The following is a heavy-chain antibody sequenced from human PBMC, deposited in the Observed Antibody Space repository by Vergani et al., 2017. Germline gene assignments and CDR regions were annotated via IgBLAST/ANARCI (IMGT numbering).Heavy chain of an antibody. V-gene: IGHV4-34*01. D-gene: IGHD5-24*01. J-gene: IGHJ6*03. CDR2: IDHTGRA. Sequence: QVQLQQWGGGLLKPSETLSLTCVVSGGSFTSYHWTWICQSPGEGREWVGDIDHTGRADYKPSLTRRLTMSVDKSRNQFALTLNSVPATDTAIYFCSIVKTETDGHRYSFYYMDLWVQGTALTV. CDR3: SIVKTETDGHRYSFYYMDL. CDR1: GGSFTSYH.